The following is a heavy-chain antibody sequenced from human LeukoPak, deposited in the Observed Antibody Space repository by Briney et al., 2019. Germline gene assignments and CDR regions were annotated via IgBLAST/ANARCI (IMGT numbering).Heavy chain of an antibody. Sequence: GGSLRLSCAASGFTFSSYGMHWVRQAPGKGLEWVAVIWYDGSNKYYADSVKGRFIISRDNSKNTLYLQMNSLRAEDTAVYYCARDLAEDYYYYGMDVWGQGTTVTVSS. V-gene: IGHV3-33*01. J-gene: IGHJ6*02. CDR3: ARDLAEDYYYYGMDV. CDR1: GFTFSSYG. D-gene: IGHD2-15*01. CDR2: IWYDGSNK.